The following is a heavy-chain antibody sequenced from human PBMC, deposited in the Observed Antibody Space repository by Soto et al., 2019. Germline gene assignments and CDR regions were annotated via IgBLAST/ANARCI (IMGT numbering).Heavy chain of an antibody. V-gene: IGHV1-69*13. Sequence: SVKVSCKASGGTFSSYAISWVRQAPGQGLEWMGGIIPIFGTANYAQKFQGRVTITADESTSTAYMELSSLRSEDTAVYYCARNDGTLGYCSGGSCYTKYYYYYGMDVWGQGTTVTV. CDR1: GGTFSSYA. J-gene: IGHJ6*02. CDR2: IIPIFGTA. CDR3: ARNDGTLGYCSGGSCYTKYYYYYGMDV. D-gene: IGHD2-15*01.